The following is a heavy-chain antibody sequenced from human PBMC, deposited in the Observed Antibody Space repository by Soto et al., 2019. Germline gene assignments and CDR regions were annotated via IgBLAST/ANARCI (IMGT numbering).Heavy chain of an antibody. V-gene: IGHV1-18*01. J-gene: IGHJ5*02. CDR3: ARIRPITGTNNWFDP. CDR2: ISAYNGNS. D-gene: IGHD1-20*01. CDR1: VYIFSIYG. Sequence: VLVKVSCKTAVYIFSIYGISWVRLTPRKGLEWMGWISAYNGNSNSAQKLQGRVSMTIETSTNTAYMELRSLRSDDTAVYYCARIRPITGTNNWFDPWGQGTLVTVSS.